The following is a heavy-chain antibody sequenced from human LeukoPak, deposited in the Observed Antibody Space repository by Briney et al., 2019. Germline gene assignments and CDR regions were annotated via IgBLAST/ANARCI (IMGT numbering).Heavy chain of an antibody. V-gene: IGHV4-59*01. J-gene: IGHJ4*02. CDR1: GGSISSYY. Sequence: PSETLSLTCTVSGGSISSYYWSWIRQPPGKGLEWIGYIYYSGSTNYNPSLKSRVTISVDTSKNQFSLKLSSVTAADTAVYYCARGSIVGATTFDYWGQGTLVTVSS. D-gene: IGHD1-26*01. CDR3: ARGSIVGATTFDY. CDR2: IYYSGST.